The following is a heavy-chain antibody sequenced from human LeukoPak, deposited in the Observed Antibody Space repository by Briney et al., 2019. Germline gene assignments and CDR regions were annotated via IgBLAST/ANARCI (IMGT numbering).Heavy chain of an antibody. D-gene: IGHD3-16*01. CDR3: AGDYIWGRLF. J-gene: IGHJ4*01. CDR2: INSDGSST. CDR1: GFTFSRYW. V-gene: IGHV3-74*01. Sequence: GGSLRLSCAASGFTFSRYWMHWVRQVPGKGLVWVSRINSDGSSTSYADSVKGRFTVSRDNAKNTLFLEMNSLRDEDTAVYYCAGDYIWGRLFWGQGTLVTVSS.